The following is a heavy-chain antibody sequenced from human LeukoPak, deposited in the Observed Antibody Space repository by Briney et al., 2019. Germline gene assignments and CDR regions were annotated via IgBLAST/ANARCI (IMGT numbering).Heavy chain of an antibody. J-gene: IGHJ4*02. CDR1: GYTFTSYD. CDR2: MNPNSGNT. CDR3: ARFVMVRGVISDY. Sequence: GASVKVSCKASGYTFTSYDINWVRQAPGQGLEWMGRMNPNSGNTGYAQKFQGRVTMTRNTSISTSYMELSGLRSEDTAVYYCARFVMVRGVISDYWGQGTLVTVSS. D-gene: IGHD3-10*01. V-gene: IGHV1-8*01.